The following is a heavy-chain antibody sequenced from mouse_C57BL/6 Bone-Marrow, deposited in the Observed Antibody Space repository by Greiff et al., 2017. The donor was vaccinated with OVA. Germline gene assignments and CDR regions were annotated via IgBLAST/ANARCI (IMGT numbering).Heavy chain of an antibody. CDR2: IDPENGDT. J-gene: IGHJ2*01. CDR3: TPYGKFDN. D-gene: IGHD2-1*01. CDR1: GFNIKDDY. Sequence: EVQLQQSGAELVRPGASVKLSCTASGFNIKDDYMHWVKQRPEQGLEWIGWIDPENGDTEYASKFQGKATITADTSSNTAYLQLSSLTSEDTALYYSTPYGKFDNWGQGTTLTVSS. V-gene: IGHV14-4*01.